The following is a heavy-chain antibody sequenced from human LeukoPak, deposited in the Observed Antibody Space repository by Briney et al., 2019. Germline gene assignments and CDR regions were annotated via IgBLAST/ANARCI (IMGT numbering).Heavy chain of an antibody. CDR2: INHSGST. J-gene: IGHJ5*02. CDR1: GGSFSGYY. CDR3: ARGANYDFWSRRSNWFDP. V-gene: IGHV4-34*01. D-gene: IGHD3-3*01. Sequence: SETLSLTCAVYGGSFSGYYWSWIRQPPGKGLEWFGEINHSGSTNYNPSLKSRVTISVDTSKNQFSLKLSSVTAADTAVYYCARGANYDFWSRRSNWFDPWGQGTLVTVSS.